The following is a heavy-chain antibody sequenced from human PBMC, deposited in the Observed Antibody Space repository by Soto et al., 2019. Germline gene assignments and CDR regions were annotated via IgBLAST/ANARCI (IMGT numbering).Heavy chain of an antibody. J-gene: IGHJ4*02. V-gene: IGHV3-30*18. Sequence: GGSLRLCCAASGFTFSSYGMHWVRQAPGKGLEWVAVISYDGSNKYYADSVKGRFTISRDNSKNTPYLQMNSLRAEDTAVYYCAKFRGKASDYWGQGTLVTVSS. D-gene: IGHD3-10*01. CDR2: ISYDGSNK. CDR3: AKFRGKASDY. CDR1: GFTFSSYG.